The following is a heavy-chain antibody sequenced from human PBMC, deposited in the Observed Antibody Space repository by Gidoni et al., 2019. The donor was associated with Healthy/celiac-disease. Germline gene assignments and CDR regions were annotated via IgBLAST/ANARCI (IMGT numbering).Heavy chain of an antibody. CDR3: ARAPGGYSYGSKIDY. J-gene: IGHJ4*02. D-gene: IGHD5-18*01. Sequence: QVQLVESGGGVVQPGRSLRPSCAASAFPFSSYAMHWVRQAPGKGLEWVAVISYDGSNKYYADSVKGRFTISRDNSKNTLYLQMNSLRPEDTAVYYCARAPGGYSYGSKIDYWGQGTLVTVSS. CDR2: ISYDGSNK. CDR1: AFPFSSYA. V-gene: IGHV3-30-3*01.